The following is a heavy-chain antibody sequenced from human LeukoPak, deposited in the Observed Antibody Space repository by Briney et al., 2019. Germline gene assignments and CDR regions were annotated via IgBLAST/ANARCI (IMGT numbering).Heavy chain of an antibody. D-gene: IGHD3-22*01. Sequence: SETLSLTCIVSGGAISSYYWSWIRQPPGKGLEWIGYIYYSGSTNYNPSLKSRVTISVDTSKNQFSLKLSSVTAADTAVYYCARARYDSSGYYDYWGQGTLVTVSS. V-gene: IGHV4-59*01. CDR1: GGAISSYY. J-gene: IGHJ4*02. CDR2: IYYSGST. CDR3: ARARYDSSGYYDY.